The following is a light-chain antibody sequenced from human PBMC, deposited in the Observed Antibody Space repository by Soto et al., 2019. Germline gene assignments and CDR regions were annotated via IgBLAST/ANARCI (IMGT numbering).Light chain of an antibody. CDR2: KTS. Sequence: DIQMTQSPSTLSASVGDRVTITCRASQSISSWLAWYQQKPGKAPNLLIYKTSSLESGVPSRFSGSGSGTEFTLTVNSLQPVDFATYYCQQYDSYPLTFGGGTKVDIK. CDR3: QQYDSYPLT. J-gene: IGKJ4*01. CDR1: QSISSW. V-gene: IGKV1-5*03.